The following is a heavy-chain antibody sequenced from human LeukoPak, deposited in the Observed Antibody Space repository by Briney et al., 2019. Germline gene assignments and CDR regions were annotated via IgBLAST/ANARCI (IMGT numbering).Heavy chain of an antibody. CDR1: GGSISSYY. J-gene: IGHJ4*02. Sequence: SDTLSLTCTVSGGSISSYYWSWIRQPPGKGLEWIGYIYTSGSTNYNPSLKSRVTISVDTSKNQFSLKLSSVTAADTAVYYCAGTYYDYWTGYYHFDYWGPGTLVTVSS. V-gene: IGHV4-4*09. CDR3: AGTYYDYWTGYYHFDY. D-gene: IGHD3-3*01. CDR2: IYTSGST.